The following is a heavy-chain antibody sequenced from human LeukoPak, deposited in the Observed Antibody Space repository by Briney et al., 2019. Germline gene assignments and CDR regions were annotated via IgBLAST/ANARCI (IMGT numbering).Heavy chain of an antibody. CDR3: ARARGYCSSTSCPSRYGMDV. CDR1: GGSFSGYY. J-gene: IGHJ6*02. CDR2: INHSGST. D-gene: IGHD2-2*01. V-gene: IGHV4-34*01. Sequence: PSETLSLTCAVYGGSFSGYYWSWIRQPPGKGLEWIGEINHSGSTNYNPSLKSRVTISVDTSKNQFSLKLSSVTAADTAVYYCARARGYCSSTSCPSRYGMDVWGQGTTVTVSS.